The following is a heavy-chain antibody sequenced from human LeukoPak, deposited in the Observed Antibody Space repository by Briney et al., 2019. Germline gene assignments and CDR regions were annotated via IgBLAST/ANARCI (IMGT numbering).Heavy chain of an antibody. V-gene: IGHV4-34*01. D-gene: IGHD6-19*01. CDR1: GGSFSGYY. J-gene: IGHJ4*02. CDR3: ARRGALQKQWHVGFDY. Sequence: SETLSLTCAVYGGSFSGYYWSWIRQPPGKGLEWIGEINHSGSTNYNPSLKSRVTISVDTSKNQFSPKLSSVTAADTAVYYCARRGALQKQWHVGFDYWGQGTLVTVSS. CDR2: INHSGST.